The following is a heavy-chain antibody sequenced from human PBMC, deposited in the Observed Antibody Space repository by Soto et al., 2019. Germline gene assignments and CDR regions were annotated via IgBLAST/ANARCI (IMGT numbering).Heavy chain of an antibody. Sequence: HVQLVQSGAEVKKPGSSVQVSCKASGGTFSSYAISWVRQAPGQGLEWMGGIIPIFGTANYAQKFQGRVTITADESTSTAYMELRSLISEDTAVYYCAREGDTVMVWGWFDPWGQGTLVTVSS. D-gene: IGHD5-18*01. CDR3: AREGDTVMVWGWFDP. J-gene: IGHJ5*02. CDR1: GGTFSSYA. CDR2: IIPIFGTA. V-gene: IGHV1-69*12.